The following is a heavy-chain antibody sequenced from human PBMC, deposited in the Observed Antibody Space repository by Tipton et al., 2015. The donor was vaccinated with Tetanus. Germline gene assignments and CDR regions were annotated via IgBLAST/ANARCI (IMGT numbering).Heavy chain of an antibody. D-gene: IGHD4/OR15-4a*01. Sequence: GEALSSGTFYWDWIRHSPGKGLEWIGNVYYNGNTLQNPSLKSRVTLSLDKSKNQFSLKLTSVTAADSAVYFCARGADNWFDPWGPGILVTVSS. V-gene: IGHV4-39*01. J-gene: IGHJ5*02. CDR3: ARGADNWFDP. CDR2: VYYNGNT. CDR1: GEALSSGTFY.